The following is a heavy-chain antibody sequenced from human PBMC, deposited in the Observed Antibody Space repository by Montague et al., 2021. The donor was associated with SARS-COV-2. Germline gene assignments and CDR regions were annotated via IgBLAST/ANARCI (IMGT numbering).Heavy chain of an antibody. J-gene: IGHJ6*03. Sequence: CAISGDSVSRTCDAGAWRKQTPLKASDWQSRTYDRSMWFNDYAVSIRSRITINPDTSKNQFSLQLNSATPEDTAVYYCARATEWRGYYYYYYMDVWGKGTAVTVS. CDR3: ARATEWRGYYYYYYMDV. D-gene: IGHD1-14*01. V-gene: IGHV6-1*01. CDR2: TYDRSMWFN. CDR1: GDSVSRTCDA.